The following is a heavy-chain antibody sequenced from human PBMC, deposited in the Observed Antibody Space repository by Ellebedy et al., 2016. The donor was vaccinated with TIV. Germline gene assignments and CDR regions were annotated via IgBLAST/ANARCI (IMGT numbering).Heavy chain of an antibody. J-gene: IGHJ2*01. V-gene: IGHV4-39*07. Sequence: SETLSLXCTVSGGSISSSSYYWGWIRQPPGKGLEWIGSIYYSGSTYYNPSLKSRVTISVDTSKNQFSLKLSSVTAADTAVYYCARGSRRWYFDLWGRGTLVTVSS. D-gene: IGHD1-26*01. CDR1: GGSISSSSYY. CDR2: IYYSGST. CDR3: ARGSRRWYFDL.